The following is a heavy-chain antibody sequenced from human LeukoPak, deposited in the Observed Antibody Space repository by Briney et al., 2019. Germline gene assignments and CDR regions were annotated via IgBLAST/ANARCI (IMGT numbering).Heavy chain of an antibody. J-gene: IGHJ4*02. CDR2: INPSGGST. Sequence: ASVKVSCKASGYTFTSYYMHWVRQAPGQGLEWMGIINPSGGSTSYAQKFQGRVTMTRDMSTSTVYMELSSLRSEDTAVYYCAKFGDYDSSGSSFDYWGQGTLVTVSS. CDR1: GYTFTSYY. V-gene: IGHV1-46*01. D-gene: IGHD3-22*01. CDR3: AKFGDYDSSGSSFDY.